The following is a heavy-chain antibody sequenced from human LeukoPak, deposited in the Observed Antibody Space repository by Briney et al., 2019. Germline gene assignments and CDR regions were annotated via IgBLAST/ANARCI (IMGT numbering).Heavy chain of an antibody. CDR2: INHSGST. V-gene: IGHV4-34*01. Sequence: SETLSLTCAVYGGSFSGYYWSWIRQPPGKGLEWIGEINHSGSTNYNPSLKSRVTISVDTSKNQFSLKLSPVTAADTAVYYCARAVAMGTFDYWGQGTLVTVSS. J-gene: IGHJ4*02. CDR3: ARAVAMGTFDY. CDR1: GGSFSGYY. D-gene: IGHD5-12*01.